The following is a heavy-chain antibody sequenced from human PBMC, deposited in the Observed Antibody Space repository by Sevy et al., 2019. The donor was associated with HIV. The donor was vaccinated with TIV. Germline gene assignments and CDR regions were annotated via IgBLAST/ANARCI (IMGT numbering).Heavy chain of an antibody. J-gene: IGHJ4*02. D-gene: IGHD2-8*01. Sequence: GGSLRLSCAASGFSFRSFTMNWVRQAPGKGLEWVSSISGSSMSIYYADPMKGRFTISRDNAKNSLFLQMNSLRAEDTAVYYCATEFNGGRYFYSWGQGTLVTVSS. CDR1: GFSFRSFT. V-gene: IGHV3-21*01. CDR2: ISGSSMSI. CDR3: ATEFNGGRYFYS.